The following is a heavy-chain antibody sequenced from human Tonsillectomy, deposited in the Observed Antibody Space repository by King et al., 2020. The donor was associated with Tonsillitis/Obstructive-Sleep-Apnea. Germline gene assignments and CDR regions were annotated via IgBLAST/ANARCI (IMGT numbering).Heavy chain of an antibody. CDR1: GFTFGSFS. CDR3: AREGGPDYGSGQDV. Sequence: VQLVESGGGVVQPGRSLRLSCAASGFTFGSFSIHWVRQAPGKGLEWLATTSHDGSKQYYADSVKGRFTISRDNSKNTLYLQINSLSAEDTAVYYCAREGGPDYGSGQDVWGQGTTVTVYS. D-gene: IGHD3-10*01. V-gene: IGHV3-30*04. J-gene: IGHJ6*02. CDR2: TSHDGSKQ.